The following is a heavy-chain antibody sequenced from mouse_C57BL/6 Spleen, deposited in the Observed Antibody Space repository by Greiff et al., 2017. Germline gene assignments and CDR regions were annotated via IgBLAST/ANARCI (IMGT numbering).Heavy chain of an antibody. CDR1: GFSFTSYG. D-gene: IGHD4-1*01. V-gene: IGHV2-6*01. CDR3: ARTGTGGGFDY. Sequence: QVQLKQSGPGLVAPSQSLSITCTVSGFSFTSYGVDWVRQSPGKGLEWLGVIWGVGSTHYNSALKSRLIISKDNSKSQVFLKMNKRQTDDTAMYYWARTGTGGGFDYWGQGTTLTVSA. J-gene: IGHJ2*01. CDR2: IWGVGST.